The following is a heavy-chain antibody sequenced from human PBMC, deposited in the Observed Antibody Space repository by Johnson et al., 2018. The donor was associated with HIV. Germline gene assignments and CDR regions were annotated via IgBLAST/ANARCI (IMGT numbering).Heavy chain of an antibody. CDR2: ISYVETNK. D-gene: IGHD6-19*01. CDR3: AREKTTGWYDDAFDI. V-gene: IGHV3-30-3*01. J-gene: IGHJ3*02. Sequence: QVQLVESGGGVVQPGRSLRLSCAASAFTFRTYSMHWVRQPPGKGLEWVAAISYVETNKYYADSVKGRFTISRDNSTNTLYLHMTSLRADDTAVYYCAREKTTGWYDDAFDIWGQGTMVTVSS. CDR1: AFTFRTYS.